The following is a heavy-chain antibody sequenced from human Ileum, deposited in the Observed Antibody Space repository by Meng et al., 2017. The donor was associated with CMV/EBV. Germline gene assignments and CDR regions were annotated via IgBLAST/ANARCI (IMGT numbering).Heavy chain of an antibody. D-gene: IGHD4-17*01. J-gene: IGHJ5*02. CDR1: GYSVTNIW. Sequence: CKGSGYSVTNIWMGWVRQMRGKGREWMGIIGPGDSDTRYGPCFQGQVTNSADKSISTDFLQWSSLKASDTAMYYCARHIGANWFDPWGQGTLVTVSS. CDR2: IGPGDSDT. V-gene: IGHV5-51*01. CDR3: ARHIGANWFDP.